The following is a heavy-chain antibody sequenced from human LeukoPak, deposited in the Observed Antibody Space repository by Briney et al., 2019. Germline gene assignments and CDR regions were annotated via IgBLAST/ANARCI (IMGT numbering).Heavy chain of an antibody. D-gene: IGHD3-10*01. Sequence: PSETLSLTCTVSGDTISSGSYYWTWLRQPAGKGLEWIGYIYYSGSTNYNPSLKSRVTISVDTSKNQFSLKLSSVTAADTAVYYCARGAGNFDYWGQGTLVTVSS. CDR3: ARGAGNFDY. CDR1: GDTISSGSYY. V-gene: IGHV4-61*10. CDR2: IYYSGST. J-gene: IGHJ4*02.